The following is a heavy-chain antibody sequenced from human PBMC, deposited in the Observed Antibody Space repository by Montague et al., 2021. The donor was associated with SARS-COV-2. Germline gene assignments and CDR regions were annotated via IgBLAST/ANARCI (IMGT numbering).Heavy chain of an antibody. V-gene: IGHV6-1*01. D-gene: IGHD1-1*01. CDR1: GDSVSSNNVA. J-gene: IGHJ6*02. CDR3: AREGTGTNYYYYGMDV. CDR2: TNYRSKWHY. Sequence: CAISGDSVSSNNVAWNWIRQSPSRGLEWLGRTNYRSKWHYDYAVSVKSRILIIPNTSKNQFSLKLSSVTAADTAVYYCAREGTGTNYYYYGMDVWGQGTTVTVSS.